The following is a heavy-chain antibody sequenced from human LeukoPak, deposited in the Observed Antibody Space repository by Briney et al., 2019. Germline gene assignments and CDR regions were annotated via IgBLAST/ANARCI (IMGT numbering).Heavy chain of an antibody. D-gene: IGHD2-15*01. CDR3: AKDLAGYCSGGSCYSTALDY. CDR1: GFTFSSYA. J-gene: IGHJ4*02. Sequence: GGSPRLSCAASGFTFSSYAMSWVRQAPGKGLEWVSAISGSGGSTYYADSVKGRFTISRDNSKNTLYLQMNSLRAEDTAVYYCAKDLAGYCSGGSCYSTALDYWGQGTLVTVSS. V-gene: IGHV3-23*01. CDR2: ISGSGGST.